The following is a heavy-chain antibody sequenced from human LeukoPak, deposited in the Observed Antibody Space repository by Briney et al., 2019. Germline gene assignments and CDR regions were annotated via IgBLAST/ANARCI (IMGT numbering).Heavy chain of an antibody. V-gene: IGHV3-11*01. CDR2: ISSSGSTI. J-gene: IGHJ6*02. Sequence: GGSLRLSCAASGFTFSDYYMSWIRQAPGKGLEWVSYISSSGSTIYYADSVKGRFTISRGNAKNSLYLQMNSLRAEDTAVYYCARGYYGSGSYFDYYYGMDVWGQGTTVTVSS. D-gene: IGHD3-10*01. CDR1: GFTFSDYY. CDR3: ARGYYGSGSYFDYYYGMDV.